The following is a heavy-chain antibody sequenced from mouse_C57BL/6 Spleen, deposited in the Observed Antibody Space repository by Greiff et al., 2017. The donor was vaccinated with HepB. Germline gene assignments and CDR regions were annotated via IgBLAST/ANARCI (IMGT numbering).Heavy chain of an antibody. V-gene: IGHV1-82*01. Sequence: VQLQQSGPELVKPGASVKISCKASGYAFSSSWMNWVKQRPGKGLEWIGRIYPGDGDTNYNGKFKGKATLTADKSSSTAYMQLSSLTSEDSAVYFCGRGTSTGYFDYWGQGTTLTVAS. CDR1: GYAFSSSW. CDR2: IYPGDGDT. J-gene: IGHJ2*01. CDR3: GRGTSTGYFDY.